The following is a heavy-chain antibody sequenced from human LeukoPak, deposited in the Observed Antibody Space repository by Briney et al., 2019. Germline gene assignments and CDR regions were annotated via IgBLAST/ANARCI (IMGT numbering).Heavy chain of an antibody. CDR1: GFTFSSYA. Sequence: GGSLRLSCAASGFTFSSYAMSWVRQAPGKGLEWVSPISGSGGSAYYADSVKGRFTISRDNAKNTLYLQMNSLRAEDTAVYYCAKVPGGMVRGTWGYFDYWGQGTLVTVSS. J-gene: IGHJ4*02. CDR3: AKVPGGMVRGTWGYFDY. CDR2: ISGSGGSA. D-gene: IGHD3-10*01. V-gene: IGHV3-23*01.